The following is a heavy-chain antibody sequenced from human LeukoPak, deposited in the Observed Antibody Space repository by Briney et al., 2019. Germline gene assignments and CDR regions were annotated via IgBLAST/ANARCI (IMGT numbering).Heavy chain of an antibody. CDR1: DDPLRGYD. CDR2: IYYSGST. V-gene: IGHV4-59*07. J-gene: IGHJ6*02. CDR3: ARYDYYYGMDV. Sequence: PPDPLSLTLTDSDDPLRGYDCSSLRQPPGKRMKGIGYIYYSGSTNYNPSLKSRVTISVDTSKNQFSLKLSSVTAADTAVYYCARYDYYYGMDVWGQGTTVTVSS.